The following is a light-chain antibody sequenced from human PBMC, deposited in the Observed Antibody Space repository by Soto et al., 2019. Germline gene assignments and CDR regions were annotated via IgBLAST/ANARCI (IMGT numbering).Light chain of an antibody. CDR1: SNDIGGYNY. Sequence: QSVLTQPASVSGSPGQSITIPCTGTSNDIGGYNYVSWYQQFPGKAPKLIIYDVTNRPSGVSFRFSGSKSGNTASLTISGLQAEDEAGYHCSSYSSTSTRRLFGAATKLTVL. V-gene: IGLV2-14*03. J-gene: IGLJ1*01. CDR2: DVT. CDR3: SSYSSTSTRRL.